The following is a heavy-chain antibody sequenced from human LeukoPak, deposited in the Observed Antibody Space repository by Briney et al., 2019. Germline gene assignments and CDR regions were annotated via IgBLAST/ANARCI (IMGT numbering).Heavy chain of an antibody. J-gene: IGHJ4*02. CDR2: ISGSGGST. D-gene: IGHD3-22*01. Sequence: PGGSLRLSCAASGFTFSSYAMSWVRQAPGKGLEWVSAISGSGGSTYYADSVKGWFTISRDNSKNTLYLQMNSLRAEDTAVYYCASPVDYDSSGYYYWGQGTLVTVSS. CDR3: ASPVDYDSSGYYY. CDR1: GFTFSSYA. V-gene: IGHV3-23*01.